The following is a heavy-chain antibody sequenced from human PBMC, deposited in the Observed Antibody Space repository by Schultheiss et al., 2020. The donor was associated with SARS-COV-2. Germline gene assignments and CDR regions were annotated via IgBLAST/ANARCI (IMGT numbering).Heavy chain of an antibody. Sequence: GGSLRLSCAASGFTFSSYSMNWVRQAPGKGLEWVSYISSSSSTIYYADSVKGRFTISRDNAKNSLYLQMSSLRADDTAVYYCARKRTYFDNTGYPDYSGQGTLVTVSS. CDR3: ARKRTYFDNTGYPDY. D-gene: IGHD3-22*01. CDR1: GFTFSSYS. J-gene: IGHJ4*02. V-gene: IGHV3-48*01. CDR2: ISSSSSTI.